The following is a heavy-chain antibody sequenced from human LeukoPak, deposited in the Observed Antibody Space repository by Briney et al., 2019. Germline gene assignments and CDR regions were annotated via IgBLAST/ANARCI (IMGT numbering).Heavy chain of an antibody. Sequence: KPSETLSLTCTVSGGSISTYYWSWIRQPPGRGLEWIGYIYYSGITDYSPSLKSRVTISIDTSKKQLSLKLSSVTAADTAVYYCARWEASRVAFDIWGQGTLVTVSS. D-gene: IGHD1-26*01. CDR2: IYYSGIT. CDR1: GGSISTYY. CDR3: ARWEASRVAFDI. V-gene: IGHV4-59*01. J-gene: IGHJ3*02.